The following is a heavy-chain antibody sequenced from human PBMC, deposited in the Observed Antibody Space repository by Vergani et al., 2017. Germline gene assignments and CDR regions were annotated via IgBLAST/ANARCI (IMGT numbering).Heavy chain of an antibody. V-gene: IGHV1-46*01. J-gene: IGHJ4*02. CDR1: GYTFTSHY. Sequence: QVQLVQSGAEVKKPGSSVKVSCKASGYTFTSHYMHWVRQAPGQGLEWMGIINPSGGSTTYAQNFQGRVTVSRDTSTTTVYMELSSLKSEDTAVYYWARDKGAGGGDFDYWGQGTLVTVSS. CDR2: INPSGGST. D-gene: IGHD3-16*01. CDR3: ARDKGAGGGDFDY.